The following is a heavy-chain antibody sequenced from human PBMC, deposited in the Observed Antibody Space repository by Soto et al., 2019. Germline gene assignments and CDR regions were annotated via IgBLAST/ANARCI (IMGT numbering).Heavy chain of an antibody. CDR1: GGTFSRYA. CDR3: AQTLGLAVAGPGRFDL. J-gene: IGHJ2*01. D-gene: IGHD6-19*01. Sequence: QVQLVQSGAEVKKPGSSVKVSCKASGGTFSRYAISWVRQAPGQGLEWMGGIIPLFGTANYAQKFQGRVTITVDESTSTAYMELRRLRSEDTAVYYCAQTLGLAVAGPGRFDLWGRGTLVTVSS. V-gene: IGHV1-69*12. CDR2: IIPLFGTA.